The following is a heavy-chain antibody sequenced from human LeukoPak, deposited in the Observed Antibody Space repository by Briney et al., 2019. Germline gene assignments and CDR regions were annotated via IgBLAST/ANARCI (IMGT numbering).Heavy chain of an antibody. J-gene: IGHJ4*02. CDR3: ARERYYYGSGSYFDY. CDR1: GGSISSGGYY. V-gene: IGHV4-31*03. CDR2: IYYSGST. D-gene: IGHD3-10*01. Sequence: PSETLSLTCTVSGGSISSGGYYWSWLRQHPGKGLEWIGYIYYSGSTYYNPSLKSRVTISVDTSKNQFSLKLSSVTAADTAVYYCARERYYYGSGSYFDYWGQGTLVTVSS.